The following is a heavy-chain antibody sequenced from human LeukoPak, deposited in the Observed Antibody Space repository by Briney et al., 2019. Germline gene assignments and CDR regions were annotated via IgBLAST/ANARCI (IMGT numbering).Heavy chain of an antibody. CDR2: SYYSGRT. Sequence: SETLSLTCTVSGASLSTPTYYWGWIRQPPGKGLEWIGSSYYSGRTYYNPSLRSRVTISVDTSKTQFSLKPNSVTAADTAVYYWAKDVGSWGQGTLVTVSS. CDR1: GASLSTPTYY. J-gene: IGHJ4*02. V-gene: IGHV4-39*07. CDR3: AKDVGS.